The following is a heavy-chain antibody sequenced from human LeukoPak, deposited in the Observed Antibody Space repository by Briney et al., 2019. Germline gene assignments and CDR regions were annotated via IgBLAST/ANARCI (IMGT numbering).Heavy chain of an antibody. J-gene: IGHJ3*02. CDR2: INHSGST. CDR1: GRSFSGYY. V-gene: IGHV4-34*01. CDR3: ARGLLSNAFDI. Sequence: SETLSLTCAVHGRSFSGYYWSWIRQPPGKGLEWIGEINHSGSTNQNPSLKSRVTISVDTSKNQFSLKLSSVTAADTAVYYCARGLLSNAFDIWGQGTMVTVSS. D-gene: IGHD3-10*01.